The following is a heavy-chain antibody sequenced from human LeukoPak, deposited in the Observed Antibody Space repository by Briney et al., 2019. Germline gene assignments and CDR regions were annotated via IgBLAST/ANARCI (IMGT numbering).Heavy chain of an antibody. V-gene: IGHV4-59*01. D-gene: IGHD3-9*01. J-gene: IGHJ4*02. Sequence: SQTLSLTCTVSGGSISSYYWSWIRQPPGKGLEWIGYIYNSGSTNYNPSLKSRVTVSVDTSKNQFSLKLSSVTAADTAVYYCARAEYFDWLRFDYWGQGTLVTVSS. CDR1: GGSISSYY. CDR3: ARAEYFDWLRFDY. CDR2: IYNSGST.